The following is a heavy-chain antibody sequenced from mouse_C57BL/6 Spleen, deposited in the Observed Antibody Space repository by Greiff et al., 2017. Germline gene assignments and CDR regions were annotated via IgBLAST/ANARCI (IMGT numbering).Heavy chain of an antibody. CDR2: IDPADSYT. V-gene: IGHV1-59*01. CDR3: ARSKGGAISEYDRAMDY. CDR1: GYTFTSYW. D-gene: IGHD2-3*01. Sequence: QVQLQQPGAELVRPGTSVKLSCKASGYTFTSYWLHWVKQRPGQGLEWIGVIDPADSYTYYNPTFTGKATLTVDTSSSTAYMQLKSLTSEDSAVYYCARSKGGAISEYDRAMDYWGQGTSVTVSS. J-gene: IGHJ4*01.